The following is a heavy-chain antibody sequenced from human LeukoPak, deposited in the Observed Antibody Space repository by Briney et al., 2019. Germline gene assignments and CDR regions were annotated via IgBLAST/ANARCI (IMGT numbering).Heavy chain of an antibody. CDR1: GYSISNGYY. V-gene: IGHV4-38-2*01. CDR3: ARQHDSYYYYYVDV. CDR2: LYHSDSA. J-gene: IGHJ6*03. Sequence: PSETLSLTCAVSGYSISNGYYWVWIRQSPGKGLEWIGSLYHSDSAYYNTSLKSRVSMSVDASRNQFSLKLSFVTAADTAVYYCARQHDSYYYYYVDVWGSGTTVTFSS.